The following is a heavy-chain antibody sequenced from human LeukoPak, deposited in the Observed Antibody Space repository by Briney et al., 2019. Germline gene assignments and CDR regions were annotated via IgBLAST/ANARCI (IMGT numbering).Heavy chain of an antibody. V-gene: IGHV3-23*01. CDR1: GFTFRNYA. J-gene: IGHJ6*02. Sequence: GGSLRLSCAASGFTFRNYAMAWVRQAQGKGLECVSAISGSGDSVRYADSVKGRFTISRDNSKNTLYLQMNNLRAEDTALCYCARDFWATNYYYGMDVWGQGTTVTVSS. D-gene: IGHD3-3*01. CDR3: ARDFWATNYYYGMDV. CDR2: ISGSGDSV.